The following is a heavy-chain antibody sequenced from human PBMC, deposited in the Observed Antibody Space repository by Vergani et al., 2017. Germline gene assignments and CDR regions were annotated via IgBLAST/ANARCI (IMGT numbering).Heavy chain of an antibody. CDR1: GYTFTAHY. CDR2: INCNSGGT. Sequence: QVQLVQSGAEVKEPGASVKVSCKASGYTFTAHYLYWVRQAPGQGLEYMGRINCNSGGTNYAQQFQGRLTMTRDTSITTAYMELSRLTSDDTAVYYCAREVDGWFDPWGQGTLVTVS. V-gene: IGHV1-2*06. CDR3: AREVDGWFDP. J-gene: IGHJ5*02. D-gene: IGHD6-19*01.